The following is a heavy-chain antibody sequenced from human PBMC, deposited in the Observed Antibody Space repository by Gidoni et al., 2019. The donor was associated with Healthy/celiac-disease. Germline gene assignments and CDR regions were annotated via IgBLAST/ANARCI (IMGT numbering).Heavy chain of an antibody. CDR2: ISGSGGRT. Sequence: EVQLLESGGGLVQPGGSLRLSCAPSGFTFSCYAMSWVRQAPGTGLEWVSTISGSGGRTYYADSVKGRFTISRDNSKNTLYLQMNSLRAEDTAVYYCAKDLRQQLGGDAFDIWGQGTMVTVSS. V-gene: IGHV3-23*01. CDR3: AKDLRQQLGGDAFDI. D-gene: IGHD6-13*01. CDR1: GFTFSCYA. J-gene: IGHJ3*02.